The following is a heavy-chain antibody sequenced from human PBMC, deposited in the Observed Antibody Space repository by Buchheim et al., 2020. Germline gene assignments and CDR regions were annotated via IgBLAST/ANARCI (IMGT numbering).Heavy chain of an antibody. Sequence: EVQLVESGGGLVQPGGSLRLSCAASGFTFSSFWIHWVRQAPGKGLVWVSHINSDGSSTSYADSVKGRFTISRDNAKNTLYSQMNSLRAEDTAVYYCARDIAPAGTYFDYWGQGTL. CDR3: ARDIAPAGTYFDY. J-gene: IGHJ4*02. V-gene: IGHV3-74*01. D-gene: IGHD6-13*01. CDR1: GFTFSSFW. CDR2: INSDGSST.